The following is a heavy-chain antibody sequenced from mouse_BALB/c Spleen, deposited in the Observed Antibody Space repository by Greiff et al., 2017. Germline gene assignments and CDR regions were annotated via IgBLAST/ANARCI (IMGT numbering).Heavy chain of an antibody. D-gene: IGHD3-1*01. CDR2: ISYSGST. V-gene: IGHV3-2*02. CDR3: AREGTGAMDY. CDR1: GYSITSDYA. J-gene: IGHJ4*01. Sequence: EVQLQESGPGLVKPSQSLSLTCTVTGYSITSDYAWNWIRQFPGNKLEWMGYISYSGSTSYNPSLKSRISITRDTSKNQFFLQLNSVTTEDTATYCCAREGTGAMDYWGQGTSVTVSS.